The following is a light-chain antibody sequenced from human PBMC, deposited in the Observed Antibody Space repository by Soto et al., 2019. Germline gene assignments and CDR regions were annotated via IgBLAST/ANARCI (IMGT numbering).Light chain of an antibody. CDR3: CSYAGSYTFV. CDR1: SSDVGGYNY. J-gene: IGLJ1*01. Sequence: QSALTQPRPVSGSPGQSVTLSCTGTSSDVGGYNYVSWYQQHPGKAPKLMIYDVITRPSGVPDRFSGSKSGNTASLTISGLQAEDEADYYCCSYAGSYTFVFGTGTKLTVL. V-gene: IGLV2-11*01. CDR2: DVI.